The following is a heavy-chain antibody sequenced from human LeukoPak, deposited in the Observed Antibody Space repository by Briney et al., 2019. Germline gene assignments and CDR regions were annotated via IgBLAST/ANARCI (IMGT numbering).Heavy chain of an antibody. CDR2: ISYSGST. CDR3: AGGGDKAKTGY. J-gene: IGHJ4*02. Sequence: PSETLSLTCAISGVSISSGAYYWTWIRQHPGKGLEWIGYISYSGSTYYNPSLKSRITISLDTSKNQFSLRLSSVTAADTAVYYCAGGGDKAKTGYWGQGTLVTASS. CDR1: GVSISSGAYY. D-gene: IGHD2-15*01. V-gene: IGHV4-31*11.